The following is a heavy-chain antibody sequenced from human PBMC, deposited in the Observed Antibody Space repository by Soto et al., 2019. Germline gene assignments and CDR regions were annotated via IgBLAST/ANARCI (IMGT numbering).Heavy chain of an antibody. CDR2: ISPDSGGT. J-gene: IGHJ5*02. CDR1: GYTFTGYY. Sequence: ASVKVSCKASGYTFTGYYIHWVRQAPGQGLEWMGWISPDSGGTNYAQKFQGWVTMTRDTSITTAYMELSRLRSDDTAVYYCARGGYYASGRNWIDPWGQGTLVTVSS. CDR3: ARGGYYASGRNWIDP. D-gene: IGHD3-10*01. V-gene: IGHV1-2*04.